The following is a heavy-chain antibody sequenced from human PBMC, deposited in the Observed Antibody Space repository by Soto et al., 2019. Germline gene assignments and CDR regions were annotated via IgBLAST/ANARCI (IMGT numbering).Heavy chain of an antibody. Sequence: GGSLRLSCAASGFTFSSYGMHWVRQAPGKGLEWVAVIWYDGSNKYYADSVKGRFTISRDNSKNTLYLQMNSLRAEDTAVYYCARDETTGTTGDYYYYGMDVWGQGTTVTVSS. V-gene: IGHV3-33*01. CDR2: IWYDGSNK. D-gene: IGHD1-1*01. CDR1: GFTFSSYG. CDR3: ARDETTGTTGDYYYYGMDV. J-gene: IGHJ6*02.